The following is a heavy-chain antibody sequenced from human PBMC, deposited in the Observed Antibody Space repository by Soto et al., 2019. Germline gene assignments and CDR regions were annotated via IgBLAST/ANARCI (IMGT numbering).Heavy chain of an antibody. Sequence: QMQLVQSGPEVKKPGTSVKVSCKASGFTFTSSAVQWVRQARGQRLEWIGWIVVGSGNTNYAQKFQERVTITRDMSTSTAYMELGSLRSEDTAVYYCAAGDYYGSGSLGDYWGQGTLVTVSS. CDR2: IVVGSGNT. J-gene: IGHJ4*02. CDR1: GFTFTSSA. V-gene: IGHV1-58*01. D-gene: IGHD3-10*01. CDR3: AAGDYYGSGSLGDY.